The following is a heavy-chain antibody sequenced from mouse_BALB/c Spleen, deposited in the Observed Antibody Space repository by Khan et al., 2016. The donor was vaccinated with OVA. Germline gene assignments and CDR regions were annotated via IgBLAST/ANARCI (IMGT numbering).Heavy chain of an antibody. CDR3: ARRGYGNYWFAY. CDR2: IDPENGNT. CDR1: GFNIKDYY. Sequence: VHVKQSGAELVRPGALVKLSCKASGFNIKDYYMLWVKKRPEQGLEWIGWIDPENGNTIYDPKFQAKASITADTSSNTAYLQLSSLTSEDTAVYYCARRGYGNYWFAYWGQGTLVTVSA. J-gene: IGHJ3*01. V-gene: IGHV14-1*02. D-gene: IGHD2-1*01.